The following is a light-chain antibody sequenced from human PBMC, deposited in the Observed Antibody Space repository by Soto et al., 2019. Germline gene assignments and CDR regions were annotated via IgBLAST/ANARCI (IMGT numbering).Light chain of an antibody. V-gene: IGLV1-40*01. Sequence: QSVLTQPPSVSGAPGQRVTISCTGSSSNIGAYYDVHWYQQLPGTAPKLLIYGNSNRPSGVPDRFSGSKSGTSASLAITGLQAEDEADYYCQSYDSSLSGVVFGTGTKVTVL. CDR3: QSYDSSLSGVV. CDR2: GNS. CDR1: SSNIGAYYD. J-gene: IGLJ1*01.